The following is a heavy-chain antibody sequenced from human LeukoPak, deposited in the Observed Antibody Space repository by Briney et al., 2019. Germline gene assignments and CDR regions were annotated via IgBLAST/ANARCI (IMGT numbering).Heavy chain of an antibody. J-gene: IGHJ5*02. Sequence: PGGSLRLSCAASGITFNNYWMHWFRQVPGKELVWVSRINSDGSSTSYADSVKGRFTISRDSAKNTMYLQMNSLRPDDTAVYYCLLLWPRWAWGQGTLVTVSS. CDR3: LLLWPRWA. CDR2: INSDGSST. CDR1: GITFNNYW. V-gene: IGHV3-74*01. D-gene: IGHD3-10*01.